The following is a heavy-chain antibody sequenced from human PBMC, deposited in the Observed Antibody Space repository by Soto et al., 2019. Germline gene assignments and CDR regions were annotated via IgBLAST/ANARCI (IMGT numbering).Heavy chain of an antibody. CDR3: ARDSLAARHAAYYYYYGMDV. Sequence: QVQLVESGGGVVQPGRSLRLSCAASGFTFSSYAMHWVRQAPGKGLEWVAVISYDGSNKYYADSVKGRFTISRDNSKNTLYLQMNSLRAEDTAVYYCARDSLAARHAAYYYYYGMDVWGQGTTVTVSS. CDR1: GFTFSSYA. CDR2: ISYDGSNK. V-gene: IGHV3-30-3*01. J-gene: IGHJ6*02. D-gene: IGHD6-6*01.